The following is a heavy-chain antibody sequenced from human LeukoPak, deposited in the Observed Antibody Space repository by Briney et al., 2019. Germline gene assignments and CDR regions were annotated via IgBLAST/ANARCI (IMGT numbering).Heavy chain of an antibody. Sequence: SVKVSCKASGYTFTSYDISWVRQAPGQGLEWMGWISAYNGNTNYAQNFQGRVTMTTDTSTSTAYMELRSLRSDDTAVYYCAREVVGAAVFDYWGQGTLVTVSS. J-gene: IGHJ4*02. CDR3: AREVVGAAVFDY. CDR1: GYTFTSYD. D-gene: IGHD2-15*01. CDR2: ISAYNGNT. V-gene: IGHV1-18*01.